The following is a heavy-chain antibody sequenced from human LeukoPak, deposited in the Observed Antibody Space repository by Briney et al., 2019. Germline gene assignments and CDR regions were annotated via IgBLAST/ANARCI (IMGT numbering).Heavy chain of an antibody. J-gene: IGHJ2*01. V-gene: IGHV4-4*02. CDR3: AKDGGWMDPSVLYWYFDL. D-gene: IGHD3-16*01. CDR2: IFHSGST. CDR1: SASIFSSNW. Sequence: PSGTLSLTCTVSSASIFSSNWWSWVRQPPGKGLEWIGQIFHSGSTSYSPSLKSRVTISVDKSKNQFSLKLTSVTAADTAVYYCAKDGGWMDPSVLYWYFDLWGRGTLVTVSS.